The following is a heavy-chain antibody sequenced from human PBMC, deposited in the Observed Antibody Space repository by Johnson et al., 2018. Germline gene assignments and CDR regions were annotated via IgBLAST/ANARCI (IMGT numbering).Heavy chain of an antibody. CDR3: TTDRGIAPTVVTLFCYDYYMDV. CDR1: GFTFSTAW. J-gene: IGHJ6*03. Sequence: EVQLVQSGGGLVKPGGSLRLSCAASGFTFSTAWMNWVRQAPGKGLEWVGRIKSKTDGGTTDYAAPVQGRFTISRDDSKNTLYLQMNSLKTEDTAVYYWTTDRGIAPTVVTLFCYDYYMDVWGKGTTVTVSS. D-gene: IGHD4-23*01. V-gene: IGHV3-15*07. CDR2: IKSKTDGGTT.